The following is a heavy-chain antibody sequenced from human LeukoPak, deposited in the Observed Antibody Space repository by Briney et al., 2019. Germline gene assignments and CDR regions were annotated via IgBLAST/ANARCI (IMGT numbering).Heavy chain of an antibody. CDR2: IYYSGST. V-gene: IGHV4-39*01. J-gene: IGHJ4*02. CDR3: ARVIYYDILTGSYNVYDY. Sequence: PSETLSLTCTVSGGSISSSSYYWGWIRQPPGKGLEWIGSIYYSGSTYYNPSLKSRVTIPVDTSKNQFSLKLSSVTAADTAVYYCARVIYYDILTGSYNVYDYWGQGTLVTVSS. D-gene: IGHD3-9*01. CDR1: GGSISSSSYY.